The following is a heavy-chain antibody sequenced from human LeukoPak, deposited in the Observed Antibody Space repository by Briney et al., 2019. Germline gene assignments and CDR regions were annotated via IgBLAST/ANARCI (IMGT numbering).Heavy chain of an antibody. J-gene: IGHJ4*02. CDR2: ISYDGSNK. V-gene: IGHV3-30-3*01. CDR3: ARDQYYDSSGYHSH. CDR1: GFTFSSYA. D-gene: IGHD3-22*01. Sequence: GGSLGLSCAASGFTFSSYAMHWVRQAPGKGLEWVAVISYDGSNKYYADSVKGRFTISRDNSKNTLYLQMNSLRAEDTAVYYCARDQYYDSSGYHSHWGQGTLVTVSS.